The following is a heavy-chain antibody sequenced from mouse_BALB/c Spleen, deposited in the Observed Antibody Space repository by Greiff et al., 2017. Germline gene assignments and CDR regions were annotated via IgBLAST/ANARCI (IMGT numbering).Heavy chain of an antibody. V-gene: IGHV1-4*01. Sequence: QVHVKQSGAELARPGASVKMSCKASGYTFTSYTMHWVKQRPGQGLEWIGYINPSSGYTNYNQKFKDKATLTADKSSSTAYMQLSSLTSEDSAVYYCARREITTRKNAMDYWGQGTSVTVSS. J-gene: IGHJ4*01. CDR3: ARREITTRKNAMDY. CDR1: GYTFTSYT. D-gene: IGHD1-1*01. CDR2: INPSSGYT.